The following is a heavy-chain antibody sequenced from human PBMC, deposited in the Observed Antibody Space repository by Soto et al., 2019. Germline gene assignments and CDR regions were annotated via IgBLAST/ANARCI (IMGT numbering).Heavy chain of an antibody. CDR1: GGTFSSYT. CDR2: IIPILGIA. Sequence: QVQLVQSGAEVKKPGSSVKVSCKASGGTFSSYTISWVRQAPGQGLEWMGRIIPILGIANYAQKFQGRVTITADKSTSTAYMELSRLRSEDTAVYYCARDLGGYYGSGSQDVWGQGTMVTVSS. CDR3: ARDLGGYYGSGSQDV. J-gene: IGHJ3*01. D-gene: IGHD3-10*01. V-gene: IGHV1-69*08.